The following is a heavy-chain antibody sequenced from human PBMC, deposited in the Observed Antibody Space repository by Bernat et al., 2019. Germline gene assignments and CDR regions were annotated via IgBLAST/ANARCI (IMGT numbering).Heavy chain of an antibody. CDR2: IKSDGSST. V-gene: IGHV3-74*01. D-gene: IGHD4-17*01. CDR3: ARDGPSTYGDDAFDI. J-gene: IGHJ3*02. CDR1: GFTFSSYW. Sequence: EVQLVESGGGLVQPGGSLRLSCAASGFTFSSYWMHWVRQAPGKGLVWVSRIKSDGSSTSYADSVKGRFTISRDNAKNTLYLQMNSLRAEDTAVYYCARDGPSTYGDDAFDIWGQGTMVTVSS.